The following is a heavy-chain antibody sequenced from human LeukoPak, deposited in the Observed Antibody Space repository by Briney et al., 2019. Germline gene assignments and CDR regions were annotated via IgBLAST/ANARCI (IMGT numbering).Heavy chain of an antibody. CDR3: PRITAYDDS. CDR1: GFTFSNYW. CDR2: INTDGSST. Sequence: GGSLRLSCAPSGFTFSNYWMHWVRQAPGKGLVWVSQINTDGSSTNYADYVKGRFTISRDNSRNTLYLQMNSLRAEDTAVYYCPRITAYDDSWGQGTLVTVSS. D-gene: IGHD1-20*01. J-gene: IGHJ5*01. V-gene: IGHV3-74*01.